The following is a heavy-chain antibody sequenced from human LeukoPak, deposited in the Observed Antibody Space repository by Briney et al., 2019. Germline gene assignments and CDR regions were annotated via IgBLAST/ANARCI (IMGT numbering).Heavy chain of an antibody. D-gene: IGHD3-22*01. CDR1: GYSISSGYY. CDR2: IYHSGST. V-gene: IGHV4-38-2*01. Sequence: NPSETLSLTCAVSGYSISSGYYWGWIRQPPGKGLEWIGSIYHSGSTYYNPSLKSRVTISVDTSKNQFSLKLSSVTAADTAVYYCARYPGLGIGYSHYYYYYYMDVWGKGTTVTVSS. J-gene: IGHJ6*03. CDR3: ARYPGLGIGYSHYYYYYYMDV.